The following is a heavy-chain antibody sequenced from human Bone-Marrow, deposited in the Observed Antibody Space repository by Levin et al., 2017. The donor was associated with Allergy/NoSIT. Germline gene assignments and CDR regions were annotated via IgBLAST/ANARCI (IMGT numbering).Heavy chain of an antibody. CDR3: AKDQYYESSGPPPI. Sequence: GGSLRLSCAVSGFTFTTYGMHWVRQAPGKGLEWVAFISYDGSMKYYADSVKGRFTISRDNSKNTLFLQMDSLRADDTAVYYCAKDQYYESSGPPPIWGQGTMVTVSS. V-gene: IGHV3-30*18. CDR2: ISYDGSMK. D-gene: IGHD3-22*01. J-gene: IGHJ3*02. CDR1: GFTFTTYG.